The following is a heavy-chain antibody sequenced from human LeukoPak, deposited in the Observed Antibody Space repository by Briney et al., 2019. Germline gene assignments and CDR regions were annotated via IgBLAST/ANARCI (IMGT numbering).Heavy chain of an antibody. CDR1: GFTFSSYS. Sequence: PGGSLRLSCAASGFTFSSYSMNWVRQAPGKGLEWVSYISSSSSTIYYADSVKGRFTISRDNAKNSLYLQMGSLRAEDMAVYYCAREVVNNWNYLDYWGQGTLVTVSS. CDR3: AREVVNNWNYLDY. V-gene: IGHV3-48*01. D-gene: IGHD1-20*01. J-gene: IGHJ4*02. CDR2: ISSSSSTI.